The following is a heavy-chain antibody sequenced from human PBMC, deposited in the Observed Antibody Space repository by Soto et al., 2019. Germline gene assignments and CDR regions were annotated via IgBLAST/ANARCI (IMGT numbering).Heavy chain of an antibody. CDR3: ARSLRDAYYYYYGMDV. D-gene: IGHD3-16*01. CDR2: ISAYNGNT. CDR1: GYTFTSYG. J-gene: IGHJ6*02. V-gene: IGHV1-18*01. Sequence: QVPLVQSGAEVKKPGASVKVSCKASGYTFTSYGISWVRQAPGQGLEWMGWISAYNGNTNYAQKLQGRVTMTTDTSTSTADMELRSLRSDDTAVHYCARSLRDAYYYYYGMDVWCQGTTVTVSS.